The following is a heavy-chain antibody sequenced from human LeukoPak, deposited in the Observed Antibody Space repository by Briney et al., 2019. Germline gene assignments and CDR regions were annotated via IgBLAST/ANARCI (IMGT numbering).Heavy chain of an antibody. CDR2: ISAYNGNT. CDR3: ARASVVVAASHFDY. J-gene: IGHJ4*02. V-gene: IGHV1-18*04. Sequence: GASVKVSCKASGYTFTSYGISWVRQAPGQGLEWMVWISAYNGNTNYAQKLQGRVTMTTDTSTSTAYMELRSLRSDDTAVYYCARASVVVAASHFDYWGQGTLVTVSS. CDR1: GYTFTSYG. D-gene: IGHD2-15*01.